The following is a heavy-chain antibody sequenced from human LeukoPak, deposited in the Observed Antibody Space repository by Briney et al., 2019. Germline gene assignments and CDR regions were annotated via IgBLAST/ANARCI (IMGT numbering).Heavy chain of an antibody. Sequence: PGGSLRLSCAASGFTSTSYSMHRVRQAPGKGLEWVSYISSSRSTIYYADSVKGRFTISRDNARNSLYLQMNSLRAEDTAVYYGARDAYSGSYYMGVWGKGTTVTVSS. CDR2: ISSSRSTI. CDR1: GFTSTSYS. V-gene: IGHV3-48*01. D-gene: IGHD1-26*01. J-gene: IGHJ6*03. CDR3: ARDAYSGSYYMGV.